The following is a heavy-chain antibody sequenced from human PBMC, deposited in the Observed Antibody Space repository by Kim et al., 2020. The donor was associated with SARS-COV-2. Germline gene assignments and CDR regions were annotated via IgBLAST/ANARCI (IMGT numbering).Heavy chain of an antibody. J-gene: IGHJ4*02. Sequence: SLKMRVTISVDTSKNPLSLKLSAVTAADTAVYYCARGRITIFGVVTEFDYWGQGTLVTVSS. D-gene: IGHD3-3*01. V-gene: IGHV4-31*02. CDR3: ARGRITIFGVVTEFDY.